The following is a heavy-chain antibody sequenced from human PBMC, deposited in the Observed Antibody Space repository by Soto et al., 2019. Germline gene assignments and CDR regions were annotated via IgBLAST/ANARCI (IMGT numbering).Heavy chain of an antibody. CDR3: ARDPRLLRYFDWLLYYYGMDF. V-gene: IGHV3-33*01. D-gene: IGHD3-9*01. CDR1: GFTFSSYG. Sequence: PGGSLRLSCAASGFTFSSYGMHWVRQAPGKGLEWVAVIWYDGSNKYYADSVKGRFTISRDNSKNTLYLQMNSLRAEDTAVYYCARDPRLLRYFDWLLYYYGMDFWGQGTTVTVSS. CDR2: IWYDGSNK. J-gene: IGHJ6*02.